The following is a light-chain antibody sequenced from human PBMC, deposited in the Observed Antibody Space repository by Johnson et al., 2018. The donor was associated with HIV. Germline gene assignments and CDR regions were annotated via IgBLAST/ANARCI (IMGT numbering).Light chain of an antibody. CDR3: GAVDSHLMSGV. CDR1: SPNIGNNY. J-gene: IGLJ1*01. CDR2: DNN. Sequence: QSVLTQPPSVSAAPGQKVTISCSGSSPNIGNNYVSWYQQLPGTAPKLLIYDNNKRHSGIPDPFSGSQSGKSATLGITGLQAGDEADYYGGAVDSHLMSGVFGTWAKVTVL. V-gene: IGLV1-51*01.